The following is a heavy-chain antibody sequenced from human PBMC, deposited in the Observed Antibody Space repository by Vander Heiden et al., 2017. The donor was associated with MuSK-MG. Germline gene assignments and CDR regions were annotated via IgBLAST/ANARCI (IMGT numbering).Heavy chain of an antibody. Sequence: QVQLVESGGGVVQPGRSLRLSCAASGFSFSSYAMHWVRQAPGKGLEGVAIIWYDGTNKDYVDSVKGRFTISRDNSKNTLYLQRNSLRAEDTAVYYCARAAPEVERTGDNWCDPWGQGTLVIVSS. J-gene: IGHJ5*02. CDR2: IWYDGTNK. V-gene: IGHV3-33*01. D-gene: IGHD1-1*01. CDR3: ARAAPEVERTGDNWCDP. CDR1: GFSFSSYA.